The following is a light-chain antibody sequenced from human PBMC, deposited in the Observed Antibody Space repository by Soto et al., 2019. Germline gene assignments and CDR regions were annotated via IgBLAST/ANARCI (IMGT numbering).Light chain of an antibody. V-gene: IGKV1-12*01. CDR2: ATS. J-gene: IGKJ4*01. CDR3: QQGSSYPLT. CDR1: QGISTW. Sequence: DILLTQSPSSVAASVGDRVTITCRASQGISTWLAWYQQKPGKDPKVLIYATSSLQSGVPSRFSGSGSGPDFTLTISSLQPEDFATYYCQQGSSYPLTFGGGTKVEIK.